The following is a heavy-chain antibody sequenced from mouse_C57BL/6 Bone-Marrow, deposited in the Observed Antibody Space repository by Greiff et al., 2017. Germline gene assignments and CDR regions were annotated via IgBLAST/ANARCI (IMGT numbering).Heavy chain of an antibody. D-gene: IGHD4-1*02. V-gene: IGHV2-9-1*01. J-gene: IGHJ4*01. CDR2: IWTGRGT. CDR1: GFSLTSYA. Sequence: VQLVESGPGLVAPSQSLSITCTVSGFSLTSYAISWVRQPPGKGLEWLGVIWTGRGTNYNSALKSRLSISKDNSKSQVFLKMNSLQTDDTARYYCARKSQLGRRAMDYWGQGTSVTVSS. CDR3: ARKSQLGRRAMDY.